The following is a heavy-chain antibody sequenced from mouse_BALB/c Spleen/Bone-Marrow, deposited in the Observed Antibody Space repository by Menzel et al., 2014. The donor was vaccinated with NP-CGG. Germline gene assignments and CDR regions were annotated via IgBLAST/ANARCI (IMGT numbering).Heavy chain of an antibody. D-gene: IGHD1-1*01. CDR1: GFSLSTSGMG. V-gene: IGHV8-12*01. CDR2: IYWDDDK. J-gene: IGHJ3*01. CDR3: ARRYYYGSSPFAY. Sequence: QVTLKEPGPGILQPSQTLSLTCSFSGFSLSTSGMGVSWIRQPSGKGLEWLAHIYWDDDKRYNPSLKSRLTISKDTSRNQVFLKITSVDTADTATYYCARRYYYGSSPFAYWGQGTLVTVSA.